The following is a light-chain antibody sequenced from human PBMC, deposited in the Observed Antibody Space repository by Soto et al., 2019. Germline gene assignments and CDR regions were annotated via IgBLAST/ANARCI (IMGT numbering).Light chain of an antibody. CDR3: QQYGTSST. J-gene: IGKJ1*01. CDR1: QSVSSSY. CDR2: GAS. V-gene: IGKV3-20*01. Sequence: EIVLTQSPGTLSLSPGERATLSCRASQSVSSSYLAWYQLKPGQAPRLLIYGASNRANGIPDRFSGSGSGTDFTLTISRLEPEDFAVYFCQQYGTSSTFGQGTKVEIK.